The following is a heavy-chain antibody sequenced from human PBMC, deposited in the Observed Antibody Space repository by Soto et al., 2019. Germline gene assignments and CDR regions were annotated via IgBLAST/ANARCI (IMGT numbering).Heavy chain of an antibody. V-gene: IGHV4-30-4*01. Sequence: SETLSLICNVSGGPIKTGDYYWNWIRQPPGKGLEWIGYVFYSGATNYSPSLKSRAAISMDTSKNQFSLSLTSVTAADTAVYYCARAGFSYGHLLFWGQGIRVTVSS. J-gene: IGHJ4*02. CDR3: ARAGFSYGHLLF. D-gene: IGHD3-10*01. CDR1: GGPIKTGDYY. CDR2: VFYSGAT.